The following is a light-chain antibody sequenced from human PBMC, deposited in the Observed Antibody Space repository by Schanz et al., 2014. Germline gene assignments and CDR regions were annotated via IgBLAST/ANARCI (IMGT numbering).Light chain of an antibody. V-gene: IGLV2-14*01. J-gene: IGLJ2*01. CDR3: QSYDSSLSGFVV. CDR2: DVS. Sequence: QSALTQPASVSGSPGQSITISCTGTSSDVGGYKYVSWYQQHPGKAPKLMIYDVSNRPSGVSNRFSGSKSGNTASLTISGLQAEDEADYYCQSYDSSLSGFVVFGGGTKLTVL. CDR1: SSDVGGYKY.